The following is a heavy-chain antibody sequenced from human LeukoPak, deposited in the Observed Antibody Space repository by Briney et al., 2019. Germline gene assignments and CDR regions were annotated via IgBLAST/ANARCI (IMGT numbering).Heavy chain of an antibody. D-gene: IGHD1-26*01. CDR3: ARERAQWELPWDYYYGMDV. J-gene: IGHJ6*02. Sequence: ASVKVSCKASGGTFISYAISWVRQAPGQGLEWMGGIIPIFGTANYAQKFQGRVTITADESTSTAYMELSSLRSEDTAVYYCARERAQWELPWDYYYGMDVWGQGTTVTVSS. CDR2: IIPIFGTA. V-gene: IGHV1-69*13. CDR1: GGTFISYA.